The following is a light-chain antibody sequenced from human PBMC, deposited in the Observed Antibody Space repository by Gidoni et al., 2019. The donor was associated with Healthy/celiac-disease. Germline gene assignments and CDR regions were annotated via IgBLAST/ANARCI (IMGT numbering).Light chain of an antibody. Sequence: DVVMTQSPLSLPVTLGQPASISCRSSQSLVYSDGNTYLNWFQQRPGQSPRRLIYKVSNRDSGVPDRFSGSGSGTDFTLKISRVEAEDVGVYYCMQGNHWPGTFGQGTKGEIK. CDR3: MQGNHWPGT. J-gene: IGKJ1*01. CDR1: QSLVYSDGNTY. V-gene: IGKV2-30*01. CDR2: KVS.